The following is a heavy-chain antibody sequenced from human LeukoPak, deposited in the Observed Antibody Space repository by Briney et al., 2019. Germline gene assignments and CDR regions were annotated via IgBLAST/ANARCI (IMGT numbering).Heavy chain of an antibody. CDR2: INPSGGNT. Sequence: GASVKVSCKASGYTFTSYYMHWVRQAPGQGLEWMGIINPSGGNTGYAQKFQGRVTMTRNTSISTAYMELSSLRSEDTAVYYCARGRAGSRRVATPGGVYYFDYWGQGTLVTVSS. D-gene: IGHD4-23*01. J-gene: IGHJ4*02. V-gene: IGHV1-46*01. CDR3: ARGRAGSRRVATPGGVYYFDY. CDR1: GYTFTSYY.